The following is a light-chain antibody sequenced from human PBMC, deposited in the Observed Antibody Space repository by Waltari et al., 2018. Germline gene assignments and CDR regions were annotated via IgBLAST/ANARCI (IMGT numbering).Light chain of an antibody. CDR1: SSDVRAYNY. V-gene: IGLV2-14*03. Sequence: QSALTQPASVSGSPGQPITIPCTGTSSDVRAYNYVPWYQQHPGKAPKLMIFDVSIRPSGVSNRFSGSKSGNTASLTISGLQAEDEADYYCSSYISSSTLELFGGGTSLTVL. CDR3: SSYISSSTLEL. CDR2: DVS. J-gene: IGLJ2*01.